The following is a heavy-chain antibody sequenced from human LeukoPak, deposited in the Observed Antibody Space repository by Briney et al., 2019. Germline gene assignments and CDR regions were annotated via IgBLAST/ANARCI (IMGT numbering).Heavy chain of an antibody. CDR2: IYSGGST. CDR3: ARADYGGLGDI. CDR1: GFTVSSNY. Sequence: GGSLRLSCAASGFTVSSNYMSWVRQAPGKGLEWVSVIYSGGSTYYADSVKGRFTISRDNSKNTLYLQMNSLRAEDTAVYYCARADYGGLGDIWGQGTMVTVSS. J-gene: IGHJ3*02. D-gene: IGHD4-23*01. V-gene: IGHV3-66*01.